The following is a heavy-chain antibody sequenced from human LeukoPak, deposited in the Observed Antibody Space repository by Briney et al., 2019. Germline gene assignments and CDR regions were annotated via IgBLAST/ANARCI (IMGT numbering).Heavy chain of an antibody. V-gene: IGHV3-23*01. CDR1: GFTFSSYA. J-gene: IGHJ4*02. CDR2: ISGSGGST. Sequence: PGGSLRLSCAASGFTFSSYAMSWVRQAPGKGLEWVSAISGSGGSTYYAGSVKGRFTISRDNSKNTLYLQMNSLRAEDTAVYYCARDSPSQYYYDSSEIDYWGQGTLVTVSS. CDR3: ARDSPSQYYYDSSEIDY. D-gene: IGHD3-22*01.